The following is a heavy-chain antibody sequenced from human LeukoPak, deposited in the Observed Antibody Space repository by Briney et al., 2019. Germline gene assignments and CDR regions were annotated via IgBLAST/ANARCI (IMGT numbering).Heavy chain of an antibody. CDR1: GGTFSSYA. V-gene: IGHV1-46*01. CDR2: INPSGGSA. CDR3: ARDSSSHHFDY. J-gene: IGHJ4*02. D-gene: IGHD6-6*01. Sequence: ASVKVSCKASGGTFSSYAISWVRQAPGQGLEWMGIINPSGGSASYAQKFQGRVTMTRDTSTSTVYMELSSLRSEDTAVYYCARDSSSHHFDYWGQGTLVTVSS.